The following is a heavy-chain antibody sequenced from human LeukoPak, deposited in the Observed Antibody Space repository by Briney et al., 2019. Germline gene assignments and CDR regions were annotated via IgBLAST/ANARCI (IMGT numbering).Heavy chain of an antibody. V-gene: IGHV4-59*01. J-gene: IGHJ5*02. CDR3: AREASTSPVWFDP. Sequence: SETLSLTCIVSGGSISSYYWSWIRQPPGKGLEWIGYIYYTGNTNYNPSLKSRVTISVDTSKNQFSLKLSSVTAADTAVYYCAREASTSPVWFDPWGQGTLVTVSS. CDR2: IYYTGNT. CDR1: GGSISSYY. D-gene: IGHD2-2*01.